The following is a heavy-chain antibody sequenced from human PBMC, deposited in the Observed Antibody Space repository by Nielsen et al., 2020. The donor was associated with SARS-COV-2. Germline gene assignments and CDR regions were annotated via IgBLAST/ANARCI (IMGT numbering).Heavy chain of an antibody. D-gene: IGHD6-13*01. CDR2: MNPNSGNT. J-gene: IGHJ4*02. CDR3: AREDVGRDGTSWLDY. V-gene: IGHV1-8*01. CDR1: GYTFTSYD. Sequence: ASVKVSCKASGYTFTSYDINWVRQATGQGLEWMGWMNPNSGNTGYAQKFQGRLTVTRNISISTVYMELSSLRSEDTAVYFCAREDVGRDGTSWLDYWGQGALVTVSS.